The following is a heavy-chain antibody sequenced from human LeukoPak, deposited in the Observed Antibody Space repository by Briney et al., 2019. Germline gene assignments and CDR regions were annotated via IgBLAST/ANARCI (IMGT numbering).Heavy chain of an antibody. V-gene: IGHV3-11*01. D-gene: IGHD3-10*01. J-gene: IGHJ6*02. CDR3: ARWYYYGSYTMDV. CDR2: ISTTATTI. CDR1: GFIFSDYY. Sequence: KPGGSLRLSCAASGFIFSDYYMNWIRQAPGKGLEWLSYISTTATTIHYADSVKGRFTISRDNAKNSLYLQMNSLTVDDTAVHYCARWYYYGSYTMDVWGQGTTVTVSS.